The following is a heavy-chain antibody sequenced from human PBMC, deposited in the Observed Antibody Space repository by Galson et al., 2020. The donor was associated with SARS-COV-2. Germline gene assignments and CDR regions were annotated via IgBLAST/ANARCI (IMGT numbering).Heavy chain of an antibody. J-gene: IGHJ4*02. CDR3: ARAPYYDFWSGYYYFDY. CDR1: GGTFSSYA. V-gene: IGHV1-69*10. Sequence: KISCKASGGTFSSYAISWVRQAPGQGLEWMGGILPILGIANYAQKFQGRVTIIADKSTSTAYMELSSLRSEDTAVYYCARAPYYDFWSGYYYFDYWGQGTLVTVSS. D-gene: IGHD3-3*01. CDR2: ILPILGIA.